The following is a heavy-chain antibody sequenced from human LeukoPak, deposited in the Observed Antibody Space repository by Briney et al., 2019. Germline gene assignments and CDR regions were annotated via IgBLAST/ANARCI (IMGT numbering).Heavy chain of an antibody. Sequence: ASVKVSCKASGYTFTGYYMHWVRQAPGQGLEWMGWINPNSGGTNYAQKFQGRVTMTRDTSISTAYMELSGLRSEDTAVYYCARSLAVRAHSSGYFNWFDPWGQGTLVTVSS. V-gene: IGHV1-2*02. CDR2: INPNSGGT. D-gene: IGHD3-22*01. J-gene: IGHJ5*02. CDR1: GYTFTGYY. CDR3: ARSLAVRAHSSGYFNWFDP.